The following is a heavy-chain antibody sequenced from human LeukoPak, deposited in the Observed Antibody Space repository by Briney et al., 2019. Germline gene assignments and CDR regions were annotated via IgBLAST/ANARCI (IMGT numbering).Heavy chain of an antibody. CDR1: GGTFSSYA. Sequence: SVKVSCKASGGTFSSYAISWVRQAPGQGLGWMGRIIPILGIANYAQKFQGRVTITADKSTSTAYMELSSLRSEDTAVYYCAREDIVVVPAAILPPGYFDYWGQGTLVTVSS. V-gene: IGHV1-69*04. CDR3: AREDIVVVPAAILPPGYFDY. CDR2: IIPILGIA. J-gene: IGHJ4*02. D-gene: IGHD2-2*02.